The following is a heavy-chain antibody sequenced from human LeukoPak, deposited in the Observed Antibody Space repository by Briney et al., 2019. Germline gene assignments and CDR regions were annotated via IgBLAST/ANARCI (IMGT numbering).Heavy chain of an antibody. J-gene: IGHJ4*02. CDR2: VNDDGSEK. CDR3: ARETALPGVDY. V-gene: IGHV3-7*01. Sequence: GGSLRLSCAASGFTFSNSWMNWFRQSPGRLEWVANVNDDGSEKNSVDSVEGRFTITRDNTKNSLYLQMNSLGAVDTAVYYCARETALPGVDYWGQGTLVIVSS. D-gene: IGHD3-10*01. CDR1: GFTFSNSW.